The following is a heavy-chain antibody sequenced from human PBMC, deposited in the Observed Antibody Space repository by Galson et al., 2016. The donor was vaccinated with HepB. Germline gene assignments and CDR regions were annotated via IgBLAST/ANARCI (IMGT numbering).Heavy chain of an antibody. V-gene: IGHV3-11*06. CDR3: ARGRAPNTVDSSDI. J-gene: IGHJ6*02. D-gene: IGHD5-24*01. CDR2: IRHYNGYT. Sequence: SLRLSCAASGFTFSDFYMTWMRRAPGKSLEWVSYIRHYNGYTDYADSVKGRFFISRDNVRNSLFLQMSSLRAEDTALYFCARGRAPNTVDSSDIWGQGTMVTVSS. CDR1: GFTFSDFY.